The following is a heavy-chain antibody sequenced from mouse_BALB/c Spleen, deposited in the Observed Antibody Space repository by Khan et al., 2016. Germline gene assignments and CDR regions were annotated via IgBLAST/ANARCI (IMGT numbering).Heavy chain of an antibody. CDR1: GYSITSGYY. CDR3: ARLRRVYAMDY. J-gene: IGHJ4*01. CDR2: ISYDGSN. D-gene: IGHD2-12*01. Sequence: EVQLQESGPGLVKPSQSLSLTYSVTGYSITSGYYWNWIRQFPGNNLEWMGYISYDGSNNYNPSLKNRISIARDTSKNQFFLKLNSVTTEDTATYYCARLRRVYAMDYWGQGTSVTVSS. V-gene: IGHV3-6*02.